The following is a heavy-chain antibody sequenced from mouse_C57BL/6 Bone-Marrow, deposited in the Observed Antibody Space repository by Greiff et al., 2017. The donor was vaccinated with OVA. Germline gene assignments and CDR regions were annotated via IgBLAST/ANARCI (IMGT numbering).Heavy chain of an antibody. V-gene: IGHV7-3*01. CDR1: GFTFTDYY. CDR3: ARLGGYSWYFDV. J-gene: IGHJ1*03. D-gene: IGHD2-3*01. Sequence: EVQRVESGGGLVQPGGSLSLSCAASGFTFTDYYMSWVRQPPGKALEWLGFIRNKANGYTTEYSASVKGRFTISRDNSQSILYLQMNALRAEDSATYYCARLGGYSWYFDVWGTGTTVTVSS. CDR2: IRNKANGYTT.